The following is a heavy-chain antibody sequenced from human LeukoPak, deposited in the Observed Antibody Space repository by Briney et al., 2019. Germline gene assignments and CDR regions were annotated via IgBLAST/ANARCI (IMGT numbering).Heavy chain of an antibody. Sequence: PGGSLRLSCAASGFTFSDYYMSWIRQAPGKGLEWVSYISSSGSTIYYAGSVKGRFTISRDNAKNSLYLQMNSLRAEDTAVYYCASRDYYYYYMDVWGKGTTVTVSS. D-gene: IGHD3-10*01. V-gene: IGHV3-11*04. J-gene: IGHJ6*03. CDR3: ASRDYYYYYMDV. CDR1: GFTFSDYY. CDR2: ISSSGSTI.